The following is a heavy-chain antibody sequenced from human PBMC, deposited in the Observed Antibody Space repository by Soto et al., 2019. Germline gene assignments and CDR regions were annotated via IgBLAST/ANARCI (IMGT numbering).Heavy chain of an antibody. V-gene: IGHV3-11*01. CDR2: ISSSGSTI. D-gene: IGHD3-10*01. Sequence: GGSLRLSCAASGFTFSDYYMSWIRQAPGKGLEWVSYISSSGSTIYYADSVKGRFTISRDNAKNSLYLQMNSLRAEDTAVYYCAREGYRVSATYYYGSGSYYYLWGQGTLVTVSS. J-gene: IGHJ5*02. CDR1: GFTFSDYY. CDR3: AREGYRVSATYYYGSGSYYYL.